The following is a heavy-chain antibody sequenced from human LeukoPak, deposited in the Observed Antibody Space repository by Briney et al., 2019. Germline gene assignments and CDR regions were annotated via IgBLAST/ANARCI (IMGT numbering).Heavy chain of an antibody. CDR3: ARGDSAWAEGGY. J-gene: IGHJ4*02. D-gene: IGHD6-19*01. CDR2: INNDGSDK. CDR1: GFPFSSYW. V-gene: IGHV3-7*05. Sequence: GGSLRLSCAASGFPFSSYWMSWVRQAPGKGLEWVANINNDGSDKYYVDSLKGRFSISRDNAKNSLYLQMNSLRAEDTAVYYCARGDSAWAEGGYWGQGTLVIVSS.